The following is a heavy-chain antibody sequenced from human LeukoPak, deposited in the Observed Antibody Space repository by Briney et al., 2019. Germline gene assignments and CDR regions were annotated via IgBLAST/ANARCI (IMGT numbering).Heavy chain of an antibody. V-gene: IGHV3-23*01. CDR3: AKDQVTIFGVVTLDY. D-gene: IGHD3-3*01. CDR1: GFTFKNYG. CDR2: ISGSGSST. Sequence: GGTLRLSCAASGFTFKNYGMSWVRQAPGKGLEWLSAISGSGSSTYYADSLKGRFTISRDNSKNTLYLQMNSLRAEDTAVYYCAKDQVTIFGVVTLDYWGQGTLVTVSS. J-gene: IGHJ4*02.